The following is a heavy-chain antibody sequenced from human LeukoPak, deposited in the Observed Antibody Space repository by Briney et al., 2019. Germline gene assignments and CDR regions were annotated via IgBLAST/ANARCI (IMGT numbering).Heavy chain of an antibody. CDR1: GFTFSSFR. Sequence: GGSLRLSCAASGFTFSSFRMSWVRQAPAKGLEWVANIKQDGSDKYYMDSVKGRFTISKDIPKNSLYLQMNSLRAEDTAVYYCAKSSGYGGIDFDYWGLGTLVTVSS. CDR2: IKQDGSDK. D-gene: IGHD4-23*01. CDR3: AKSSGYGGIDFDY. V-gene: IGHV3-7*02. J-gene: IGHJ4*02.